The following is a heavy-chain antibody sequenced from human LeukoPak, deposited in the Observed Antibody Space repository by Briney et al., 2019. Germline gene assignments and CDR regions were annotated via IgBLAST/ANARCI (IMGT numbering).Heavy chain of an antibody. CDR3: ARDIASDY. Sequence: SGGSLRLSCAASGFTFSRYSMNWVRQAPGKGLEWVSHISSSSSTTYYADSVKGRFTISRDNAKNSLYLQMNSLRAEDTAVYYCARDIASDYWGQGTLVTVSS. CDR1: GFTFSRYS. J-gene: IGHJ4*02. D-gene: IGHD6-13*01. CDR2: ISSSSSTT. V-gene: IGHV3-48*04.